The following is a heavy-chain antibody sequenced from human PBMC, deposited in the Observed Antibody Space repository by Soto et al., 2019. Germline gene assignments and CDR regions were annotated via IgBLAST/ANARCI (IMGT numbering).Heavy chain of an antibody. CDR2: ISGSGGST. D-gene: IGHD3-10*01. V-gene: IGHV3-23*01. CDR3: ARGSTDAYPGSRIFDF. Sequence: EVQLLESGGGLVQPGGSLRLSCAASGFTFRSYAMSWVRQAPGKGLEWVSGISGSGGSTDYADSVKGRFTISRDNSKNTLYLQMSSLRVEDSAVYYCARGSTDAYPGSRIFDFWGRGTLVTVSA. J-gene: IGHJ4*02. CDR1: GFTFRSYA.